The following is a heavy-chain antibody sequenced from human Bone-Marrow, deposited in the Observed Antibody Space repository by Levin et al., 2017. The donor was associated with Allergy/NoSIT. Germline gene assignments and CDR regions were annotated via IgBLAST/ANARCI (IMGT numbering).Heavy chain of an antibody. J-gene: IGHJ3*02. CDR2: IRSKAYGGTT. CDR3: TRRRLGYCSSTSCYGFFVLPPNDAFDI. CDR1: GFTFGDYA. D-gene: IGHD2-2*01. Sequence: QSGGSLRLSCTASGFTFGDYAMSWFRQAPGKGLEWVGFIRSKAYGGTTEYAASVKGRFTISRDDSKSIAYLQMNSLKTEDTAVYYCTRRRLGYCSSTSCYGFFVLPPNDAFDIWGQGTMVTVSS. V-gene: IGHV3-49*03.